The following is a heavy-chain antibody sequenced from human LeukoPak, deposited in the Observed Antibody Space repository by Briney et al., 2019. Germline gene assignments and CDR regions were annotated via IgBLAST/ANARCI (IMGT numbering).Heavy chain of an antibody. Sequence: PGGSLTLSCTTSGFNLSAYWMGWVRQAPGKGREWVANIHQHGSKENYLDSVKGHFTIPRDNAHRSIYLQTKSLTAEATAIYHCARIGHDLYQTFDFWENRNLITVPS. D-gene: IGHD2-2*01. CDR3: ARIGHDLYQTFDF. J-gene: IGHJ4*01. CDR1: GFNLSAYW. CDR2: IHQHGSKE. V-gene: IGHV3-7*03.